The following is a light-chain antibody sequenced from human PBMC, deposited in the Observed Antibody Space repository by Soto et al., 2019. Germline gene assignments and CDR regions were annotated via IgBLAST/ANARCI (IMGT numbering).Light chain of an antibody. CDR1: SSDVGGYNY. Sequence: QTVVTQPASVSGSPGQSITISCTGTSSDVGGYNYVSWYQQHPGKAPKLVIYDVSYRPSGVSNRFSGSKSGTTASLTISGLQAEDEADYYCSSYTSSSTLIFGGGTKLTVL. CDR2: DVS. V-gene: IGLV2-14*01. J-gene: IGLJ2*01. CDR3: SSYTSSSTLI.